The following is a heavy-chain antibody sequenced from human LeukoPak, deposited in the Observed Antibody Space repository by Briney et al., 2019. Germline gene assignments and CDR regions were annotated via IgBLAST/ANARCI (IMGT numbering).Heavy chain of an antibody. Sequence: SETLSLTCAVSGYSISSGYYCGWIRQPPGKGLEWIGSIYHSGSTYYNPSLKSRVTISVGTSKNQFSLKLSSVTAADTAVYYCARHSRVSYYFDYWGQGTLVTVSS. J-gene: IGHJ4*02. V-gene: IGHV4-38-2*01. CDR1: GYSISSGYY. CDR3: ARHSRVSYYFDY. CDR2: IYHSGST.